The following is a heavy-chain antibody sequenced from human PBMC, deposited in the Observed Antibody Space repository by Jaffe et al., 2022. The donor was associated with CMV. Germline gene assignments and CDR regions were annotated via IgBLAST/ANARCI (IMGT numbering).Heavy chain of an antibody. J-gene: IGHJ4*02. D-gene: IGHD6-13*01. CDR2: IDPSDSYT. V-gene: IGHV5-10-1*03. CDR3: SRSSGYSSTWGLDY. Sequence: EVQLVESGAEVKKPGESLRISCQGSGYSFSNYWINWVRQRPGRGLEWMGTIDPSDSYTNYNPSFQGHVTLSADKSISTAYLQWSSLKASDTAIYYCSRSSGYSSTWGLDYWGQGTLVTVSS. CDR1: GYSFSNYW.